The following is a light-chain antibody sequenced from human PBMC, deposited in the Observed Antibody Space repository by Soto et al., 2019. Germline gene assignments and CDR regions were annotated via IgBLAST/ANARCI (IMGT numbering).Light chain of an antibody. Sequence: SYELTQPPSVSVAQGKTARITCGGNNIGSKGVHWYQQKPGQAPVLVIYYNTDRPSGIPERFSGSNSGNTATLTISRVEAGDEADYYCQVWDSSNDHVIFGGGTKLTVL. J-gene: IGLJ2*01. CDR1: NIGSKG. CDR3: QVWDSSNDHVI. V-gene: IGLV3-21*04. CDR2: YNT.